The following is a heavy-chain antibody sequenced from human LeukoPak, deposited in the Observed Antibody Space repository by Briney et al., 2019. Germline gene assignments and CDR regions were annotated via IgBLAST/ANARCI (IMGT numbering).Heavy chain of an antibody. J-gene: IGHJ4*02. CDR2: INYTGRT. D-gene: IGHD1-26*01. CDR1: DDSISNNRYF. V-gene: IGHV4-39*07. Sequence: AETLSLTCTISDDSISNNRYFWAAIRQPPAKGLEWFGSINYTGRTYNNSSLKCRLTMSVDTAKRQFSLKLISVTVADTALYYCARVIDDVGALLDFWGQGTLVTVSS. CDR3: ARVIDDVGALLDF.